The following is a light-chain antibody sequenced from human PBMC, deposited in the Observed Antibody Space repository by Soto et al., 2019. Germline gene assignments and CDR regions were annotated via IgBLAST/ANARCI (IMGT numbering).Light chain of an antibody. CDR3: SSYTSNKTLI. V-gene: IGLV2-14*01. J-gene: IGLJ2*01. CDR1: SSDVGGYNY. Sequence: QSALTQPASVSGSPGQSITISCTGTSSDVGGYNYVSWYQQHPGKAPKVMIYEVSYRPSGVSNRFSGSKSGNTASLTISGLQAEDEADYYCSSYTSNKTLIFGGGTKLTVL. CDR2: EVS.